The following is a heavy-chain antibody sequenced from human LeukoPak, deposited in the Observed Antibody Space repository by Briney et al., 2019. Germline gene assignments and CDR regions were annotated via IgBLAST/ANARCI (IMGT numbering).Heavy chain of an antibody. CDR3: ARGLPGPFDI. CDR2: INHSGST. D-gene: IGHD1-14*01. V-gene: IGHV4-34*01. J-gene: IGHJ3*02. Sequence: LETLSLTCAVYGGSFSGYYWSWIRQPPGKGLEWIGEINHSGSTNYNPSLKSRVTISVDTSKNQFSLKLSSVTAADTAVYYCARGLPGPFDIWGQGTMVTVSS. CDR1: GGSFSGYY.